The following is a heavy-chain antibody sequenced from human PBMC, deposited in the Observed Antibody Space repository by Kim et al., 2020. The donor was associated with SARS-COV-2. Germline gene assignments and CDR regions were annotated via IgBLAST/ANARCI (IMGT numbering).Heavy chain of an antibody. J-gene: IGHJ3*02. Sequence: GGSLRLSCAASGFTFSSYWMSWVRQAPGKGLEWVANIKQDGSEKYYVDSVKGRFTISRDNAKNSLYLQMNSLRAEDTAVYYCARSYSSGWFDAFDIWGQGTMVTVSS. CDR3: ARSYSSGWFDAFDI. D-gene: IGHD6-19*01. CDR2: IKQDGSEK. CDR1: GFTFSSYW. V-gene: IGHV3-7*01.